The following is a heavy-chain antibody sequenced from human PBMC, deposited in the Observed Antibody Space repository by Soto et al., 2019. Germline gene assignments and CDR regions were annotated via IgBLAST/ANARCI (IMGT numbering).Heavy chain of an antibody. CDR1: GFTFSSYA. CDR2: ISGSGDGT. Sequence: GGSLRLSCAASGFTFSSYAMSWVRQAPGKGLEWVSAISGSGDGTKYADSVKGRFTVSRDNSKNTLYLQMNSLRAEDTAVYYCAPIDGSGWREYFYGMDVWGQGTTVTVSS. D-gene: IGHD6-19*01. J-gene: IGHJ6*02. CDR3: APIDGSGWREYFYGMDV. V-gene: IGHV3-23*01.